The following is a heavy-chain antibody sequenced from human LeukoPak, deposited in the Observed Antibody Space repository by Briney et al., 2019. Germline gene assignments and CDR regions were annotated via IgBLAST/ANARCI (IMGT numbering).Heavy chain of an antibody. J-gene: IGHJ4*02. CDR3: ARDRWFGELSFFDY. D-gene: IGHD3-10*01. CDR2: IIPIFGTA. CDR1: GGTFSSYA. Sequence: ASVKVSCKASGGTFSSYAISWVRQAPGQGLEWMGGIIPIFGTANYAQKFQGRVTMTRDTSTSTVYMELSSLRSEDTAVYYCARDRWFGELSFFDYWGQGTLVTVSS. V-gene: IGHV1-69*05.